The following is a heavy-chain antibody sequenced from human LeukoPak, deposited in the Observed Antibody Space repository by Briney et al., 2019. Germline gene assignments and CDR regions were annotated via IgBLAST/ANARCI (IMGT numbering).Heavy chain of an antibody. J-gene: IGHJ4*02. CDR2: IHTSGTT. CDR1: GDSITNYY. CDR3: ARLGDSSSSSIDY. V-gene: IGHV4-4*07. D-gene: IGHD6-6*01. Sequence: PSETLSLTCTVSGDSITNYYWTWIRQPAGKGLEWIGRIHTSGTTNHNPSLKSRVTMSVDTSMNQFSLKLSSVTAADTAVYYCARLGDSSSSSIDYWGQGTLVTVSS.